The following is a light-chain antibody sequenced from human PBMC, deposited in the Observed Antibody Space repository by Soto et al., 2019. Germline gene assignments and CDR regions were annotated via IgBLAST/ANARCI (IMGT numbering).Light chain of an antibody. V-gene: IGKV3-20*01. Sequence: TKSAITVTLSPGERSTLSFSARHNIGSTYLDWYRQKPGQAPKLLIYGASSRDSGIPYRFSGSGSGTEFTLTISSLQPEDFATYYCQQYGSSPLTFGGGTKVDIK. CDR2: GAS. J-gene: IGKJ4*01. CDR3: QQYGSSPLT. CDR1: HNIGSTY.